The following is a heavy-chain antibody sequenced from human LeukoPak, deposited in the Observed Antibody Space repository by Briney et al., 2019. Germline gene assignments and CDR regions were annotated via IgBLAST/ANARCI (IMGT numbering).Heavy chain of an antibody. V-gene: IGHV4-30-4*01. Sequence: SETLSLTCTVSGGSISSYYWSWIRQPPGKGLEWIGYIYYSGSTYYNPSLKSRVTISVDTSKNQFSLKLSSVTAADTAVYYCARVFVSAYYYDSSGYPTYYFDYWGQGTLVTVSS. CDR2: IYYSGST. CDR1: GGSISSYY. CDR3: ARVFVSAYYYDSSGYPTYYFDY. J-gene: IGHJ4*02. D-gene: IGHD3-22*01.